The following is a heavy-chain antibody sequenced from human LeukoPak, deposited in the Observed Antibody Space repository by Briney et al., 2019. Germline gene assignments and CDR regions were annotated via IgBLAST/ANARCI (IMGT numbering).Heavy chain of an antibody. Sequence: GGSLRLSCAASGFTFSNYVMNWVRQAPGKGLEWVSPITGNSDYTYYTDSVKGRFIISRDNSKKTLFLEMTDLRAEDTAIYYCAKALNTGGRVSPFDVWGQGTMVTVSS. CDR1: GFTFSNYV. CDR3: AKALNTGGRVSPFDV. J-gene: IGHJ3*01. D-gene: IGHD7-27*01. CDR2: ITGNSDYT. V-gene: IGHV3-23*01.